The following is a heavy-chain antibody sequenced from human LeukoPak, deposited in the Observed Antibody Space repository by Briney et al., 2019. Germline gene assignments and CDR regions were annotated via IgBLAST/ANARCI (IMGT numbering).Heavy chain of an antibody. Sequence: SETLSLTCTVSGYSISSGYYWGWIRQPPGKGLEWIGYIYYSGSTNYNPSLKSRVTISVDTSKNQFSLKLSSVTAADTAVYYCARGYSGYDSKYYYYYYMDVWGKGTTVTISS. J-gene: IGHJ6*03. CDR1: GYSISSGYY. V-gene: IGHV4-61*05. CDR3: ARGYSGYDSKYYYYYYMDV. CDR2: IYYSGST. D-gene: IGHD5-12*01.